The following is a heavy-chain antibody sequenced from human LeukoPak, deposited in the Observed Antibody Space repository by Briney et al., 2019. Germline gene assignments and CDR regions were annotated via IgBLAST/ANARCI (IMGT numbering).Heavy chain of an antibody. D-gene: IGHD3-22*01. J-gene: IGHJ4*02. CDR3: ARVGYYESSGYYEY. Sequence: GASVKVSCKASGYTLTDYYMHWVRQAPGQGLEWMGRINPNSGGTNYAQKFQGRVTMTRDTSISTVYMELNRLRSDDTAVYYCARVGYYESSGYYEYWGQGTLVTVSS. CDR2: INPNSGGT. CDR1: GYTLTDYY. V-gene: IGHV1-2*06.